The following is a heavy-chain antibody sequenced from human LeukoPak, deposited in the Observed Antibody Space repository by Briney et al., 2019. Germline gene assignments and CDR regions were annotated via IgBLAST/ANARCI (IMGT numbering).Heavy chain of an antibody. J-gene: IGHJ4*02. CDR2: ISGSGGST. V-gene: IGHV3-23*01. Sequence: GGSLRLSCAASGFTFSSYGMSWVRQAPGTGLEWVSAISGSGGSTYYADSEKGRFTISRDNSKNTLYLQMNSLRAEDTAVYYCAKDGIITMIVLHWGQGTLVTVSS. CDR3: AKDGIITMIVLH. CDR1: GFTFSSYG. D-gene: IGHD3-22*01.